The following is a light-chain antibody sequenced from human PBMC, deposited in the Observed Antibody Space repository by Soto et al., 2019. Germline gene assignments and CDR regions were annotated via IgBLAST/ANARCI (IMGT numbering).Light chain of an antibody. CDR1: QSIGSW. V-gene: IGKV1-5*03. CDR3: QQYGSYSPWT. CDR2: KAS. J-gene: IGKJ1*01. Sequence: DIQMTQSPTTLSASVGDRVTITCRASQSIGSWLAWYQQKPGKAPKILIYKASTIESGVPSRFSGSGSGTEFILTISSLQPDDFASYYCQQYGSYSPWTFGQGTKVEIK.